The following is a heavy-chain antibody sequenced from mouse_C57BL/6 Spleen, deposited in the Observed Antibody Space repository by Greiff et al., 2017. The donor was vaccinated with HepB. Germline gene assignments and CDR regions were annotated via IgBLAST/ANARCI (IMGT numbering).Heavy chain of an antibody. CDR1: GYTFTSYW. Sequence: QVQLQQPGAELVKPGASVKLSCKASGYTFTSYWMQWVKQRPGQGLEWIGEIDPSDSYTNYNQKFKGKATLTVDTSSSTAYMQLSSLTSEDSAVYYCARDGWNDYWGQGTTLTVSS. CDR3: ARDGWNDY. J-gene: IGHJ2*01. D-gene: IGHD2-3*01. CDR2: IDPSDSYT. V-gene: IGHV1-50*01.